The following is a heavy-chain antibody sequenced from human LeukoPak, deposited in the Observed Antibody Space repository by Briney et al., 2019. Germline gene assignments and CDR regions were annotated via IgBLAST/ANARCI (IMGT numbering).Heavy chain of an antibody. J-gene: IGHJ4*02. CDR3: AREGYYFDY. Sequence: GGSLRLSCAASGFTFSTYAMSWVRQAPGKGLEWVSAISADGNIYYADSVKGRFTISRDNSKNTLHLQMNSLRPEDTAVYYCAREGYYFDYWGQGTLVTVSS. CDR2: ISADGNI. V-gene: IGHV3-23*01. CDR1: GFTFSTYA.